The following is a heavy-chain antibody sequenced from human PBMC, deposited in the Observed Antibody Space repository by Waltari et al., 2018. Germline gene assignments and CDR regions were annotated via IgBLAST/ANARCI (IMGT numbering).Heavy chain of an antibody. J-gene: IGHJ1*01. CDR3: TKDGTRTTFGYFQN. CDR2: IDWSGDTT. V-gene: IGHV3-43*01. D-gene: IGHD3-16*01. CDR1: GFTFGDCT. Sequence: EVHLAESGGVAVQPGGSARLACGASGFTFGDCTMHWGRQRRGKGLEWVSLIDWSGDTTNYADSVKGRFTLSRDNKKNLLFLQMSSLRIEDTALYYCTKDGTRTTFGYFQNWGQGTLVTASS.